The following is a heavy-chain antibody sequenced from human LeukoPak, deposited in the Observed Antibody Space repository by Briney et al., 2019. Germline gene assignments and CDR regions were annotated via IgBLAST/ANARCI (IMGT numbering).Heavy chain of an antibody. CDR3: ARVVELAADGTYYFDY. D-gene: IGHD6-13*01. CDR1: GGSFSGYY. CDR2: NNHSGST. Sequence: KPSETLSLTCAVYGGSFSGYYWSWIRQPPGKGLEWIGENNHSGSTNYNPSLKSRVTISVDTSKNQFSLKLSSVTAADTAVYYCARVVELAADGTYYFDYWGQGTLVTVSS. V-gene: IGHV4-34*01. J-gene: IGHJ4*02.